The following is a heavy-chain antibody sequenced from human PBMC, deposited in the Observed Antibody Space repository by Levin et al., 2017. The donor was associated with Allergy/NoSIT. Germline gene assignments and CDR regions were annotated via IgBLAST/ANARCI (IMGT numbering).Heavy chain of an antibody. Sequence: GESLKISCEASGFTFSSSWIHWVRQAPGEGLVWVSRMNGDGTRINYADSVKGRFTISRDNAKNTLYLQMNGLRSEDTAVYYCARAGSYYFDLWGRGTLVTVSS. CDR1: GFTFSSSW. J-gene: IGHJ2*01. D-gene: IGHD1-26*01. V-gene: IGHV3-74*01. CDR3: ARAGSYYFDL. CDR2: MNGDGTRI.